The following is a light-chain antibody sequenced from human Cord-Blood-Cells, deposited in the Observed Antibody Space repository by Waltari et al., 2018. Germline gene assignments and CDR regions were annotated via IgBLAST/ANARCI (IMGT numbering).Light chain of an antibody. CDR3: QQYYSTPWT. Sequence: DIVMSQSPDSLAVSLGERATSNCKSSQSVLYSSNNKNYLAWYQQKPGQPPKRLIYWASTRESGVPDRFSGSGSGTDFTLTISSLQAEDVAVYYCQQYYSTPWTFGQGTKVEIK. V-gene: IGKV4-1*01. CDR1: QSVLYSSNNKNY. J-gene: IGKJ1*01. CDR2: WAS.